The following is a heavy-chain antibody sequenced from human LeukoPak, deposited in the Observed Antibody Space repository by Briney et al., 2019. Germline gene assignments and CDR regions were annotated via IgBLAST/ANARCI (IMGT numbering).Heavy chain of an antibody. CDR3: ARAFPRYFDLLPYYYGMDV. Sequence: SETLSLTCTVSGGSISSYYWSWIRQPPGKGLEWIGYIYYSGSTNYNPSLKSRVTISVDKSKNQFSLKLSSVTAADTAVYYCARAFPRYFDLLPYYYGMDVWGQGTTVTVSS. V-gene: IGHV4-59*01. D-gene: IGHD3-9*01. CDR2: IYYSGST. J-gene: IGHJ6*02. CDR1: GGSISSYY.